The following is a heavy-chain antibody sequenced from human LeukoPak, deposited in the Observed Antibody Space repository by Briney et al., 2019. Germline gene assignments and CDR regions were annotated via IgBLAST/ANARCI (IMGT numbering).Heavy chain of an antibody. Sequence: PGGYLTFSCAASGFTFSTYDMHWVRQAKGKGLEWGSGINPAGDTYYPGSVKGRFSISREDAKISFYLQMNSLRVGDTAVYYCARGDCSGGSCSSMDVWGQGTTVTVSS. D-gene: IGHD2-15*01. V-gene: IGHV3-13*04. J-gene: IGHJ6*02. CDR1: GFTFSTYD. CDR2: INPAGDT. CDR3: ARGDCSGGSCSSMDV.